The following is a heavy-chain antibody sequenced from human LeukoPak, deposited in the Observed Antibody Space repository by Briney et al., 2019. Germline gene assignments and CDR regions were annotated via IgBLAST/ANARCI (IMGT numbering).Heavy chain of an antibody. Sequence: GASVKVSCKASGGTLSSYVINWVRQAPGQGLEWMGGIIPLFGTPNYAQRFQGRLTITAVESTNTVYMELSSLRFDDTAVYYCASLPETYSSGLYTVDYWGQGTLLTVSS. CDR1: GGTLSSYV. CDR2: IIPLFGTP. CDR3: ASLPETYSSGLYTVDY. D-gene: IGHD6-19*01. V-gene: IGHV1-69*13. J-gene: IGHJ4*02.